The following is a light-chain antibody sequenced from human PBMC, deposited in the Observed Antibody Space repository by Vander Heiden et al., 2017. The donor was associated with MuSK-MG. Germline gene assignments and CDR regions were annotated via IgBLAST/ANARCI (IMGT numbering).Light chain of an antibody. CDR1: QSVSSN. J-gene: IGKJ2*01. Sequence: EIEMTQSPATLSVSPGERANLSCRASQSVSSNLAWYQQKPGQAPRLLIYGASTRATGIPARFSGSGSGTEFTLTISSLQPEDFAVYYCQQYNNWPTLYTFGQGTKLEIK. V-gene: IGKV3-15*01. CDR2: GAS. CDR3: QQYNNWPTLYT.